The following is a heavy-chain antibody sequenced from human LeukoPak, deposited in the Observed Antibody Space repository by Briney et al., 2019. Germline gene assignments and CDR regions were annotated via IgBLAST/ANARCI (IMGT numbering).Heavy chain of an antibody. CDR3: ARVSSSSDYYYYYMDV. Sequence: GASVKVSCKASGGTFSSYAISWVRQAPGQGLEWMGGIIPIFGTANYAQKFQGRVTITADESTSTAYMELSSLRSEDTAVYYCARVSSSSDYYYYYMDVWGKGTTVTVSS. CDR2: IIPIFGTA. CDR1: GGTFSSYA. D-gene: IGHD6-13*01. J-gene: IGHJ6*03. V-gene: IGHV1-69*13.